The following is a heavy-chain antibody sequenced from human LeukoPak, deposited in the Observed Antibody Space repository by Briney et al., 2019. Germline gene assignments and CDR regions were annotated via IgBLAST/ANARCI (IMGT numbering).Heavy chain of an antibody. J-gene: IGHJ3*02. CDR3: TRTVRRPLKNAFDI. CDR2: VHYTGQT. CDR1: GGSISSGGYS. D-gene: IGHD3-10*02. V-gene: IGHV4-30-4*07. Sequence: MPSQTLSLTCAVSGGSISSGGYSWSWIRQPPGKGLEWIGYVHYTGQTDCSPSFKSQGRVTISLDMSTNQFFLRLSSATAADTALYYCTRTVRRPLKNAFDIWGQGTMVTVSS.